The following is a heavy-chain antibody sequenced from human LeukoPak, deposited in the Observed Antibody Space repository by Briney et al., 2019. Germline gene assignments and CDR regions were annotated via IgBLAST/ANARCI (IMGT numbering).Heavy chain of an antibody. CDR2: IFHSGAT. J-gene: IGHJ4*02. Sequence: SETLSLTCAVSGDSISSNNWWNWIRQPPGKGLEWIGEIFHSGATNYNPSLKSRVTISVDTSKNQFSLKLSSVTAADTAVYYCARDRPVYSGSYYEPFDYWGQGTLVTVSS. CDR3: ARDRPVYSGSYYEPFDY. CDR1: GDSISSNNW. V-gene: IGHV4-4*02. D-gene: IGHD1-26*01.